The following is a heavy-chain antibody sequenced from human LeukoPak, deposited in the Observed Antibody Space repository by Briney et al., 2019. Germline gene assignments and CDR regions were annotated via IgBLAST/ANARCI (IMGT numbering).Heavy chain of an antibody. CDR2: IIPILGIA. V-gene: IGHV1-69*02. Sequence: ASVKVSCKASGGTFSSHTISWVRQAPGQGLEWMGRIIPILGIANYAQKFQGRVTITADKSTSTAYMELSSLRSEDTAVYYCAREYGSPYYYDSSGYYSPYFDIWGQGTMVTVSS. CDR3: AREYGSPYYYDSSGYYSPYFDI. D-gene: IGHD3-22*01. CDR1: GGTFSSHT. J-gene: IGHJ3*02.